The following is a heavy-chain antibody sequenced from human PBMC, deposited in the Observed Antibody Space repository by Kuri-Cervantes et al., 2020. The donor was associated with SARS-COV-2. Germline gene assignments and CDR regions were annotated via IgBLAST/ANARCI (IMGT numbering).Heavy chain of an antibody. Sequence: GESLKISCAGSGFTFSTYGMHWVRQAPGKGLEWVAVISYDGTNKYYADSVKGRFTISRDNSKNTLYLQMNSLRPEDTAVYYCAKSFDPYNSLSGDYFDYWGQGTLVTVSS. CDR1: GFTFSTYG. CDR3: AKSFDPYNSLSGDYFDY. D-gene: IGHD5-24*01. CDR2: ISYDGTNK. J-gene: IGHJ4*02. V-gene: IGHV3-30*18.